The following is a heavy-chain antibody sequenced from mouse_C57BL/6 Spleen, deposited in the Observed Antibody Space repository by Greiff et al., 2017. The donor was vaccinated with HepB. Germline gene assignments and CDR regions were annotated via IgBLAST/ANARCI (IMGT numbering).Heavy chain of an antibody. Sequence: EVQLVESGGGLVKPGGSLKLSCAASGFTFSSYAMSWVRQTPEKRLEWVATISDGGSYTYYPDNVKGRFTISRDNAKNNLYLQMSHLKSEDTAMYYCAREGRGYGNYAYAMDYWGQGTSVTVSS. V-gene: IGHV5-4*01. CDR2: ISDGGSYT. J-gene: IGHJ4*01. CDR3: AREGRGYGNYAYAMDY. D-gene: IGHD2-10*02. CDR1: GFTFSSYA.